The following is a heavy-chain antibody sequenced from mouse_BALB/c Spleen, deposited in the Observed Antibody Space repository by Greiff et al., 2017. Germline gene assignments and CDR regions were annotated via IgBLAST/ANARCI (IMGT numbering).Heavy chain of an antibody. D-gene: IGHD1-2*01. CDR1: GYTFTSYW. CDR2: IYPGNSDT. V-gene: IGHV1-5*01. J-gene: IGHJ1*01. Sequence: EVQLQQSGTVLARPGASVKMSCKASGYTFTSYWMHWVKQRPGQGLEWIGAIYPGNSDTSYNQKFKGKAKLTAVTSTSTAYMELSSLTNEDSAVYYCTRGLLRLQNWYFDVWGAGTTVTVSS. CDR3: TRGLLRLQNWYFDV.